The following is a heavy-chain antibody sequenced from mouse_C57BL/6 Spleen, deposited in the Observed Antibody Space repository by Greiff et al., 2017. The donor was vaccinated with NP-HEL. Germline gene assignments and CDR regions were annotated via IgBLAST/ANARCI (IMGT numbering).Heavy chain of an antibody. CDR3: ARRTTVVPFAY. CDR2: IYPGSGST. CDR1: GYTFTSYW. J-gene: IGHJ3*01. V-gene: IGHV1-55*01. Sequence: VQLQQSGAELVKPGASVKMSCKASGYTFTSYWITWVKQRPGQGLEWIGDIYPGSGSTNYNEKFKSKATLTVDTASSTAYMQLSSLTSEDSAVYYCARRTTVVPFAYWGQGTLVTVSA. D-gene: IGHD1-1*01.